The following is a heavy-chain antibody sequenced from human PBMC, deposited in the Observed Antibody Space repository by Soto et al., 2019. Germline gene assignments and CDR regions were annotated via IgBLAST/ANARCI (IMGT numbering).Heavy chain of an antibody. CDR1: GGTFSSYA. D-gene: IGHD3-22*01. Sequence: QVQLVQAGAEVKKPGSSVKVSCKASGGTFSSYAISWVRQAPGQALEWMGGIIPIFGTANYAQKLQGRVTITADEYTSTAYMELSSLRSEDTAVYYCARGYYDSSGYYYVFAYFDYWGQGTLVTVSS. CDR3: ARGYYDSSGYYYVFAYFDY. CDR2: IIPIFGTA. V-gene: IGHV1-69*01. J-gene: IGHJ4*02.